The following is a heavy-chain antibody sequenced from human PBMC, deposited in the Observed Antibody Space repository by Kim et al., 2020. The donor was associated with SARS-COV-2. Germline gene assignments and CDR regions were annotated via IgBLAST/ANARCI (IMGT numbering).Heavy chain of an antibody. D-gene: IGHD3-3*01. Sequence: SETLSLTCTVSGGSISSYYWSWIRQPPGKGLEWIGYIYYSGSTNYNPSLKSRVTISVDTSKNQFSLKLSSVTAADTAVYYCARVRIFGGVMDVWGQGTTVTVSS. CDR3: ARVRIFGGVMDV. CDR1: GGSISSYY. CDR2: IYYSGST. V-gene: IGHV4-59*01. J-gene: IGHJ6*02.